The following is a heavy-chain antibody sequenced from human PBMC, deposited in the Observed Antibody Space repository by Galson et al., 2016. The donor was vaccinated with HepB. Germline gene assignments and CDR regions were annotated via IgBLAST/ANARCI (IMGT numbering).Heavy chain of an antibody. CDR1: GGSISSYY. Sequence: SETLSLTCTVSGGSISSYYWNWIRQPPGKGLEWIGYIYYSGSTNHNPSLKSRVTISVDTSKNQFSLKLSSVTAADTAVYYCARARYSSGLYNWFDPWGQGTLVTVSS. V-gene: IGHV4-59*01. CDR3: ARARYSSGLYNWFDP. D-gene: IGHD6-19*01. CDR2: IYYSGST. J-gene: IGHJ5*02.